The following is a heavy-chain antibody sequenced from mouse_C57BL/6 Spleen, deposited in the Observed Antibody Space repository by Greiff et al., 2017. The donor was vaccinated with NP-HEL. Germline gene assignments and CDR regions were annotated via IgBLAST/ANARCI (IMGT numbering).Heavy chain of an antibody. CDR2: IWTGGGT. CDR1: GFSLTSYA. V-gene: IGHV2-9-1*01. Sequence: VKLQESGPGLVAPSQCLSITCTVSGFSLTSYAISWVRQPPGKGLEWLGVIWTGGGTNYNSALKSRLSISKDNSKSQVFLKMNSLQTDDTARYYCARNHYYGSNSPFDYWGQGTTLTVSS. J-gene: IGHJ2*01. CDR3: ARNHYYGSNSPFDY. D-gene: IGHD1-1*01.